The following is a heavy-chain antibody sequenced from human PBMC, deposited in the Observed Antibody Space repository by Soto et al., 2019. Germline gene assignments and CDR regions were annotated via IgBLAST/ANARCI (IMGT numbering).Heavy chain of an antibody. CDR3: ARDGCTNGVCYNLFDP. Sequence: PGGSLRLSCGASGFTFSSYAMHWVRQAPGKGLEWVAVISYDGSNKYYADSVKGRFTISRDNSKNTLYLQMNSLRAEDTAVYYCARDGCTNGVCYNLFDPWGQGTLVTVSS. CDR1: GFTFSSYA. J-gene: IGHJ5*02. CDR2: ISYDGSNK. D-gene: IGHD2-8*01. V-gene: IGHV3-30-3*01.